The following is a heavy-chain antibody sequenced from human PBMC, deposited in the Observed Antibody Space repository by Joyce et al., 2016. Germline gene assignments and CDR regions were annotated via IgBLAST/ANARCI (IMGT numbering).Heavy chain of an antibody. CDR1: GYTFTTYG. D-gene: IGHD6-6*01. V-gene: IGHV1-18*01. Sequence: QIQLVQSGAEVKKPGASVKVSCKASGYTFTTYGVSWVRQAPGQGLEWRGWSHGYNAKTSYAQKFQGRVTFTTDTATSTAYMELRSLRSDDTAVYYCARDHLAARPQYYYGMDVWGQGTTVIVSS. CDR2: SHGYNAKT. CDR3: ARDHLAARPQYYYGMDV. J-gene: IGHJ6*02.